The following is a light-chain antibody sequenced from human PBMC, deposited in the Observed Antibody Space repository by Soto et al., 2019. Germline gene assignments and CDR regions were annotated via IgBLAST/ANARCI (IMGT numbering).Light chain of an antibody. CDR2: LNSDGRH. V-gene: IGLV4-69*01. CDR1: SGHSNYA. Sequence: QLVLTQSPSASASLGASVKLTCTLSSGHSNYAIAWHQQQSEKGPRYLMKLNSDGRHSKGDGIPDRFSGSSSGAERYLTISSLQSEDEADYYGQTWGSGIVVFGGGTKLTVL. J-gene: IGLJ2*01. CDR3: QTWGSGIVV.